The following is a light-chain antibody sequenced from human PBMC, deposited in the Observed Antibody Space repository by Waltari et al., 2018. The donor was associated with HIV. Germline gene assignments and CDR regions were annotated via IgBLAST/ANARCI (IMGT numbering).Light chain of an antibody. V-gene: IGKV3-20*01. J-gene: IGKJ1*01. CDR1: QSVSSSF. Sequence: EIVLTQSPGTLSLSPGERATLSCRASQSVSSSFLAWYQQKPGQSPRLLIYGASSRATGIPDRFSGGGSGTDFTLTINRLEPDDFAVYYCQQYGNSPETFGQGTKVEIK. CDR2: GAS. CDR3: QQYGNSPET.